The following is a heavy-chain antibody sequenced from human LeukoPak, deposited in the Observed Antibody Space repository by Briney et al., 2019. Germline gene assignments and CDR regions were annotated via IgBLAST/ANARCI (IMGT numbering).Heavy chain of an antibody. Sequence: SVKVSCKASGGTFSSYAISWVRQAPGQGLEWMGRIIPILGIANYAQKFQGRVTITADKSTSTAYMELSSLRSEDTAVYYCARDPRNGPKIAAAGNNSFDPWGQGTLVTVSS. CDR2: IIPILGIA. CDR1: GGTFSSYA. V-gene: IGHV1-69*04. CDR3: ARDPRNGPKIAAAGNNSFDP. D-gene: IGHD6-13*01. J-gene: IGHJ5*02.